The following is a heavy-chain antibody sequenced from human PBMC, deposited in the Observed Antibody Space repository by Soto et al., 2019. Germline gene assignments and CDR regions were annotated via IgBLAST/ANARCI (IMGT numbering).Heavy chain of an antibody. D-gene: IGHD2-15*01. V-gene: IGHV1-18*01. CDR3: ARLYCSGGSCYSGGYYCYYYMDV. CDR2: ISAYNGNT. J-gene: IGHJ6*03. CDR1: GYTFTSYG. Sequence: VSVKVSCKASGYTFTSYGLSWVRQAPGQGLEWMGWISAYNGNTNYAQKLQGRVTMTTDTSTSTAYMELRSLRSDDTAVYYCARLYCSGGSCYSGGYYCYYYMDVWGKGTTVTVS.